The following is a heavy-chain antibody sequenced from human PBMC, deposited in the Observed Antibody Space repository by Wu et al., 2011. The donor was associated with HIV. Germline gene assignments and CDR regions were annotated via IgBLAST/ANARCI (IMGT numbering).Heavy chain of an antibody. CDR1: GYTFTSYF. Sequence: QVQLVQSGAEVKKPGASVKVSCKASGYTFTSYFMHWVRQAPGQGLEWMGLIDPEDGDTKFADRFRGRVTITADTSTNTAYMELSGLKFEDTAVYYCARRGNNGAGPFDYWGQGTQVLVSS. D-gene: IGHD1-26*01. V-gene: IGHV1-46*01. CDR2: IDPEDGDT. CDR3: ARRGNNGAGPFDY. J-gene: IGHJ4*02.